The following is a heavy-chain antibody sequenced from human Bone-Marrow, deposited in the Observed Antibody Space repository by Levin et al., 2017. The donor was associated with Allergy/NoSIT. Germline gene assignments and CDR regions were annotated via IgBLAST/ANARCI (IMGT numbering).Heavy chain of an antibody. CDR1: GGSISSYY. Sequence: SETLSLTCTVSGGSISSYYWSWIRQPPGKGLEWIGYIYYTGSTNYNPSLKTRVTISVDTSKNQFSLKLSSVTAADTAVYYCARAYYDSSGYGGFDYWGQGILVTVSS. CDR3: ARAYYDSSGYGGFDY. CDR2: IYYTGST. D-gene: IGHD3-22*01. J-gene: IGHJ4*02. V-gene: IGHV4-59*01.